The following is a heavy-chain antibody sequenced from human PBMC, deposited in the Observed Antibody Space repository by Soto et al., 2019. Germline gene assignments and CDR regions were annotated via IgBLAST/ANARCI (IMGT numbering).Heavy chain of an antibody. V-gene: IGHV3-23*01. J-gene: IGHJ6*03. Sequence: EVQLLESGGGLVQPGGSLRLSCAASGFTFSSYAMSWVRQAPGKGLEWVSAISGSGGSTYYADSVKGRFTISRDNSENTLYLQMNSLRAEDTAVYYCAKGRGYCSGGSCYSAYYYMDVWGKGTTVTVSS. D-gene: IGHD2-15*01. CDR2: ISGSGGST. CDR1: GFTFSSYA. CDR3: AKGRGYCSGGSCYSAYYYMDV.